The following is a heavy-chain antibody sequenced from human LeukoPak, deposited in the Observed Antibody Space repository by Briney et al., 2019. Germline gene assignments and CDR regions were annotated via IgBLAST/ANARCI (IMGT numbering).Heavy chain of an antibody. J-gene: IGHJ4*02. CDR3: ARAMTTVTTYVDY. D-gene: IGHD4-11*01. CDR2: ISYSGSI. Sequence: SETLSLSCTVSGGSISSYYWSWIRQPPGKGLEWIGYISYSGSINYNPSLKSRVTISVDTSKNQFSLKLSSVTAADTAVYYCARAMTTVTTYVDYWGQGTLVTVSS. V-gene: IGHV4-59*01. CDR1: GGSISSYY.